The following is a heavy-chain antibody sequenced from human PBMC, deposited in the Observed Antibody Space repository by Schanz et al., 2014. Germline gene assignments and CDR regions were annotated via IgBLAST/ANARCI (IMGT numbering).Heavy chain of an antibody. V-gene: IGHV3-48*01. Sequence: EVQLVESGGGLVQPGGSLRLSCVASGFRFDDYAMHWVRQAPGKGLEWVSFISSSGTSIYYADSVRGRFTISRDNAKNSLYLQMNSLRAEDTAVYYCARDSGSHYLVDYWGQGTLVTVSS. J-gene: IGHJ4*02. CDR2: ISSSGTSI. CDR1: GFRFDDYA. D-gene: IGHD1-26*01. CDR3: ARDSGSHYLVDY.